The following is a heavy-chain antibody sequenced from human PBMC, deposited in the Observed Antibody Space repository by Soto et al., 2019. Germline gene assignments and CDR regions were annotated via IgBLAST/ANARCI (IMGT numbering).Heavy chain of an antibody. CDR1: SASLGDHY. V-gene: IGHV4-34*01. Sequence: PSETLSLTCAVFSASLGDHYWAWIRQSPEKGLEWIGEVHPSGSTDYNPSLKSRLTLSLDTSKNQFSLKVASVTAADTAVDYCARQEYGAYVFLDYWGQGTLVTVS. D-gene: IGHD4-17*01. CDR3: ARQEYGAYVFLDY. CDR2: VHPSGST. J-gene: IGHJ4*02.